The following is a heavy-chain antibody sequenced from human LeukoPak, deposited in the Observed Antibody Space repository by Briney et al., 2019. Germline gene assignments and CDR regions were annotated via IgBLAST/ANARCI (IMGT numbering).Heavy chain of an antibody. CDR3: ARAQPDYGSGSYYNNY. CDR1: GFTFSSYW. D-gene: IGHD3-10*01. CDR2: IKQDGSEK. Sequence: GGSLRLSCAASGFTFSSYWMSWVRQAPGKGLEWVANIKQDGSEKYYVDSVKGRFTISRDNARNSLYLQMNSLRAEDTAVYYCARAQPDYGSGSYYNNYWGQGTLVTVSS. V-gene: IGHV3-7*01. J-gene: IGHJ4*02.